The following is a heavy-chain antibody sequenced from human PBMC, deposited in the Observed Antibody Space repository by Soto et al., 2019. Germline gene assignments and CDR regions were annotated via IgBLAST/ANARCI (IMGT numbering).Heavy chain of an antibody. V-gene: IGHV3-30*18. CDR2: ISYDGSNK. CDR3: AKKYGGYPF. Sequence: QVQLVESGGGVVQPGRSLRLSCAASGFTFSSYGMHWVRQAPGKGLEWVAVISYDGSNKYYADSVKGRFTISRDNSKSTLYLQMNSLRAEDTDVYYCAKKYGGYPFWGQGTLVTVSS. J-gene: IGHJ4*02. D-gene: IGHD4-17*01. CDR1: GFTFSSYG.